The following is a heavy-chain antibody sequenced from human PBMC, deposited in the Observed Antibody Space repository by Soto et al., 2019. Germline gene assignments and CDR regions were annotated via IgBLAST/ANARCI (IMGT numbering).Heavy chain of an antibody. J-gene: IGHJ4*02. CDR2: VNPIVSMS. Sequence: QVQLVQSGAEVKRPGSSVKVSCKASGDTFNFYSINWVRQAPGLGLEWMGRVNPIVSMSNYAQNFQGRVTMTEDKSTSTAYMELSSLRSEDTAIYYCASSYGSGYRAFDYWGQGALVTVSS. D-gene: IGHD3-10*01. CDR3: ASSYGSGYRAFDY. V-gene: IGHV1-69*02. CDR1: GDTFNFYS.